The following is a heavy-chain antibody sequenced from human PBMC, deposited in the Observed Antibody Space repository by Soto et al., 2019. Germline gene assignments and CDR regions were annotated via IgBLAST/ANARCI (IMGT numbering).Heavy chain of an antibody. D-gene: IGHD6-25*01. J-gene: IGHJ4*02. CDR1: GVSISSYF. Sequence: SETLSLTCSVSGVSISSYFWSWIRQAPGRGLEWIGYTYHRGSTNYSPSLKSRVAISLDTSENQFSLKVNSVTAADTAVYYCARIGGYHGPLDYWCQGPPVT. CDR2: TYHRGST. V-gene: IGHV4-59*01. CDR3: ARIGGYHGPLDY.